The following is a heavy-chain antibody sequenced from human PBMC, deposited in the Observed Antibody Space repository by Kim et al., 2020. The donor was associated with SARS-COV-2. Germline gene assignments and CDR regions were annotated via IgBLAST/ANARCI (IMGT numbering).Heavy chain of an antibody. CDR3: ARLPPGGSSAEFDY. J-gene: IGHJ4*02. D-gene: IGHD3-10*01. CDR1: GGSISGYY. CDR2: IYYSGST. Sequence: SETLSLTCTVSGGSISGYYWSWIRQPPGVGLELIGYIYYSGSTEYNPSLKSRVTMSVDTSKNQFSLRLSSVTTADTAVYYCARLPPGGSSAEFDYWGQGT. V-gene: IGHV4-59*01.